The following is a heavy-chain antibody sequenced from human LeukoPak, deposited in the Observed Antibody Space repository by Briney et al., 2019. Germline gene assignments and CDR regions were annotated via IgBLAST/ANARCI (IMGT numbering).Heavy chain of an antibody. D-gene: IGHD7-27*01. CDR2: IYASGST. Sequence: SETLSLTCAVSGVSINRYYWSWIRQPPGKGLEWIGHIYASGSTNYSPSLKSRVTISVDTSKTQFSLKLSPVTAADTAVYYCARSQLGIDWYFDLWGRGTLVTVSS. J-gene: IGHJ2*01. CDR1: GVSINRYY. V-gene: IGHV4-4*09. CDR3: ARSQLGIDWYFDL.